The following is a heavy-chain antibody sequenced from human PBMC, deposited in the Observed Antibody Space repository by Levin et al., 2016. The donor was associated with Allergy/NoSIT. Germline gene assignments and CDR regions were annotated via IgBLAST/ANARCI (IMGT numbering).Heavy chain of an antibody. V-gene: IGHV4-39*01. CDR3: VKSAAFVAGGFDP. J-gene: IGHJ5*02. D-gene: IGHD2-15*01. CDR2: VSFHGAT. Sequence: WIRQPPRKGLDWIGSVSFHGATYHNPSLQSRLTISIDTLRNQFSLRLSSVTAADTALYYCVKSAAFVAGGFDPWGQGTLVTVSS.